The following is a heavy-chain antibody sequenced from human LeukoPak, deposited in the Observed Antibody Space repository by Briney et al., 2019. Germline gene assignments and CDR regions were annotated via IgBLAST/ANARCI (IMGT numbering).Heavy chain of an antibody. Sequence: GGSLRHSCAASGFTFSSYWMHWVRQAPGKGLVWVSRINSDGSTTSYADSAKGRFTISRDNAKNTLYLQMNSLRAEDTAVYYCASRGERGYSGYAYWGQGTLVTVSS. J-gene: IGHJ4*02. D-gene: IGHD5-12*01. V-gene: IGHV3-74*01. CDR2: INSDGSTT. CDR3: ASRGERGYSGYAY. CDR1: GFTFSSYW.